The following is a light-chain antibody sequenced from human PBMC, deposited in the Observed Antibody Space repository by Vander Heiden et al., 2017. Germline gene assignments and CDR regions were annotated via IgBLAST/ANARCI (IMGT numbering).Light chain of an antibody. CDR3: SAWDSSLSAVV. J-gene: IGLJ2*01. V-gene: IGLV10-54*04. CDR2: RNN. Sequence: QAGLTHPPSASTGLRHTATLTCTGNSNNVGNQGAAWLQQHQVHPPKLLSYRNNSRPSGISERFSASRSGNTASLTITGLQPEDEADYYCSAWDSSLSAVVFGGGTKLTVL. CDR1: SNNVGNQG.